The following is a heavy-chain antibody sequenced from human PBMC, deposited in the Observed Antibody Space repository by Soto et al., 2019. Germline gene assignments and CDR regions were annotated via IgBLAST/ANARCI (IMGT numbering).Heavy chain of an antibody. Sequence: QVQLVQSGTEVKKPGASVKVSCKASSYTFTSYGISWVRQAPGQGLDRMGWVRASDGDTNYAQNLRGRVTMTTDTSTSTAYMELRSLTSDDTALYSCARDCDYCDNDVVFDIWGQGTMV. V-gene: IGHV1-18*01. J-gene: IGHJ3*02. CDR2: VRASDGDT. D-gene: IGHD4-17*01. CDR3: ARDCDYCDNDVVFDI. CDR1: SYTFTSYG.